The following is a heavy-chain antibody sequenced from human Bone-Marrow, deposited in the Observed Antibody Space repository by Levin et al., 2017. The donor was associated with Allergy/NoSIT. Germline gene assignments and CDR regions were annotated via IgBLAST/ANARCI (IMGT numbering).Heavy chain of an antibody. J-gene: IGHJ4*02. D-gene: IGHD5-12*01. V-gene: IGHV1-2*07. CDR3: ARQFDSGYDSAYFDY. Sequence: ASVKVSCKASGYTFIGYNIYWVRQAPGQGLEWMGWINPDSGETHYTHTFHGRVTITRDTSIFTAYMELSGLTSDDTAVYYCARQFDSGYDSAYFDYWGQGALVTVSS. CDR1: GYTFIGYN. CDR2: INPDSGET.